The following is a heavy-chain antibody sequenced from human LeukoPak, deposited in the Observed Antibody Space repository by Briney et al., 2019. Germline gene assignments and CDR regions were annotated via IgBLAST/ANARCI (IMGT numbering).Heavy chain of an antibody. Sequence: GGSLRLSCAASGFTFSSFGMHWVRQAPGKGLEWVAVISYDGSYKNYVDSVKGRFTISGDKAKNSLYLQMNSLRVEDTAVYYCARDYKYAFDNWGQGTLVTVSS. V-gene: IGHV3-30*03. CDR2: ISYDGSYK. CDR1: GFTFSSFG. J-gene: IGHJ4*02. D-gene: IGHD5-24*01. CDR3: ARDYKYAFDN.